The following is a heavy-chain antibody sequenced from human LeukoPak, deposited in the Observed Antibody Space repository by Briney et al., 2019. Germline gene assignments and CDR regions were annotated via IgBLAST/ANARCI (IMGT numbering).Heavy chain of an antibody. CDR2: VSAGGDNT. J-gene: IGHJ6*03. D-gene: IGHD3-16*02. Sequence: GGSLRLSCTASGFPFTNYAVNWVRQVPGKGLEWVSAVSAGGDNTYYSDFVKGRFIITRDNSNNPLFLQMNSLRAEDTAIYYCAKDSQYVFVWGSYHYTGYYYMDVWGKGTTVTVSS. V-gene: IGHV3-23*01. CDR1: GFPFTNYA. CDR3: AKDSQYVFVWGSYHYTGYYYMDV.